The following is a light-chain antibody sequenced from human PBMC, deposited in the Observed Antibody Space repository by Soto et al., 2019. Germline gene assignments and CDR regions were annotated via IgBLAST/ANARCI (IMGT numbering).Light chain of an antibody. CDR2: DVS. V-gene: IGLV2-14*01. J-gene: IGLJ1*01. Sequence: QSALTQPASVSGSPGQSIAISCTGTSSDVGGYDYVSWYQQHPGKAPKLMIYDVSNRPSGVSNRFSGSKSDNTASLTISGFQVEDEADYYCSSYPSSSTYVFGTGTKVTVL. CDR1: SSDVGGYDY. CDR3: SSYPSSSTYV.